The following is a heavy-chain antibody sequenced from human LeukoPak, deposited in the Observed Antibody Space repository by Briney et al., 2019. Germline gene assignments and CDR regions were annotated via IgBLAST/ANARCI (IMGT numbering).Heavy chain of an antibody. D-gene: IGHD3-3*01. J-gene: IGHJ4*02. CDR1: GFTFSNYA. CDR3: AKDNAGYSFWSDS. V-gene: IGHV3-23*01. CDR2: ISSGSDRT. Sequence: QPGGSLRLSCAASGFTFSNYAMSWVRQAPGKGPEWVSAISSGSDRTNYARSVKGRFTISRDNSKNTLYLPMNSLRADDTAVYYCAKDNAGYSFWSDSWGQGTLVTVSS.